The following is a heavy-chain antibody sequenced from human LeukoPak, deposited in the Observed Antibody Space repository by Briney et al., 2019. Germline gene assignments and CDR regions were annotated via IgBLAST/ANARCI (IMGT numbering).Heavy chain of an antibody. D-gene: IGHD6-13*01. CDR3: VRHEEDSSGWCGLGY. J-gene: IGHJ4*02. CDR1: GGSISGYY. V-gene: IGHV4-59*08. CDR2: IYYSVST. Sequence: SETLSLTCTVSGGSISGYYWSWVRQPPGKGLEWLGFIYYSVSTSYNPSLKSRVTMAVDTSKNHFSLKLTSVTAADTAVYYCVRHEEDSSGWCGLGYWGQGTLVTVSS.